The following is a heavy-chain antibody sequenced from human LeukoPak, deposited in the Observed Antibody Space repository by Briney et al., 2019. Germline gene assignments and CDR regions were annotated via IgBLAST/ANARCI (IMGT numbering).Heavy chain of an antibody. CDR2: IYTSGST. J-gene: IGHJ5*02. D-gene: IGHD3-3*01. Sequence: SETLSLTCTVSGGSISNDYWSWIRQPAGKGLEWIGRIYTSGSTNYNPSLKSRVTISVDTSKNQFSLKLSSVTAADTAVYYCARADFWSESWWFDPWGQGTLVTVSS. CDR3: ARADFWSESWWFDP. V-gene: IGHV4-4*07. CDR1: GGSISNDY.